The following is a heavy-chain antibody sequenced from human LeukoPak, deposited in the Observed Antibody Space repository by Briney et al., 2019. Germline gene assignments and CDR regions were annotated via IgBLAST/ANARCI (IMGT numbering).Heavy chain of an antibody. D-gene: IGHD6-6*01. J-gene: IGHJ6*03. Sequence: GASVKASCKASGYTFTSYDINWVRQATGQGLERMGWMNPNSGNTGYAQKFQGRVTTTRNTSISTAYMELSSLRSEDTAVYYCRYSSSSDYYYYVDVWGKGTTATVSS. CDR2: MNPNSGNT. CDR3: RYSSSSDYYYYVDV. CDR1: GYTFTSYD. V-gene: IGHV1-8*01.